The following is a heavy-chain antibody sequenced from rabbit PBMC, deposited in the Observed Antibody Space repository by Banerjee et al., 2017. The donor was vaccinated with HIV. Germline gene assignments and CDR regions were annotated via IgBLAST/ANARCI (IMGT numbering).Heavy chain of an antibody. J-gene: IGHJ4*01. CDR2: IDTNTGKT. CDR3: ARDLAAVTGWNFGL. V-gene: IGHV1S40*01. D-gene: IGHD7-1*01. CDR1: GFSFSSYYY. Sequence: QSLEESGGDLVKPGASLTLTCTASGFSFSSYYYMYWVRQAPGKGLEWIGFIDTNTGKTFYASWAKGRFTISKASWTTVTLQMTSLTAADTASYFCARDLAAVTGWNFGLWGPGTLVTVS.